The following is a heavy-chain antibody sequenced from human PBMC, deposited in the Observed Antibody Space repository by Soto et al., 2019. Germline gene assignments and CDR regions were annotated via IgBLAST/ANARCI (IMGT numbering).Heavy chain of an antibody. CDR3: ARHLKPTYYYGSGSYWFDP. J-gene: IGHJ5*02. Sequence: SETLSLTCTVSGGSISSSSYYWGWIRQPPGKGLEWIGSIYYSGSTYYNPSLKSRVTISVDTSKNQFSLKLSSVTAADTAVYYCARHLKPTYYYGSGSYWFDPWGQGTLVTVSS. D-gene: IGHD3-10*01. CDR2: IYYSGST. CDR1: GGSISSSSYY. V-gene: IGHV4-39*01.